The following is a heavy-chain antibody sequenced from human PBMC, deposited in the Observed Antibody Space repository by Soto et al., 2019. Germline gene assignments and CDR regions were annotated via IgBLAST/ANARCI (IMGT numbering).Heavy chain of an antibody. CDR2: IIPIFGTA. CDR3: ASRDYDYVWGSYRYEFDY. J-gene: IGHJ4*02. V-gene: IGHV1-69*13. Sequence: ASVKVSCKASGGTFSSYAISWVRQAPGQGLEWMGGIIPIFGTANYAQKFQGRVTITADESTSTAYMELSSLRSEDTAVYYCASRDYDYVWGSYRYEFDYWGQGALVTVSS. D-gene: IGHD3-16*02. CDR1: GGTFSSYA.